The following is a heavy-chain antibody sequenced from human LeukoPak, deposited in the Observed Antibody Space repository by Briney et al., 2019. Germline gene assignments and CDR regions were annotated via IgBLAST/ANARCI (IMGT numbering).Heavy chain of an antibody. CDR2: IYPGDSNT. CDR1: GYSFISYW. Sequence: GESLKISCKGSGYSFISYWIGWVRQMPGKGLEWMGIIYPGDSNTRYSPSFQGQVTISADKSISTAYLQWSSLKASDSAMYYCASLRSYSDAFDIWGQGTMVTVSS. J-gene: IGHJ3*02. V-gene: IGHV5-51*01. CDR3: ASLRSYSDAFDI. D-gene: IGHD2-21*01.